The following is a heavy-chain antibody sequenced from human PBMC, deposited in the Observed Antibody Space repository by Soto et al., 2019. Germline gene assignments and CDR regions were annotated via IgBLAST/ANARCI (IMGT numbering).Heavy chain of an antibody. J-gene: IGHJ6*02. Sequence: VQLLESGGGLVQPGGSLRLSCAASGFTFSSYAMSWVRQAPGKGLEWVSAISGSGGSTYYADSVKGRFTISRDNSKNTLYLQMNSLRAEDTAVYYCAKITWLSQQLSPDYYYGMDVWGQGTTVTVSS. CDR2: ISGSGGST. CDR3: AKITWLSQQLSPDYYYGMDV. CDR1: GFTFSSYA. D-gene: IGHD6-13*01. V-gene: IGHV3-23*01.